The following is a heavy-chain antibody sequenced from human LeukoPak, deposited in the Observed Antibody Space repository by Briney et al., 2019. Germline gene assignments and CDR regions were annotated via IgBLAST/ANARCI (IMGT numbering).Heavy chain of an antibody. Sequence: PSETLSLTCAVYGGSFSGYYWSWIRQPAGKGLEWIGHIYSSGSTNYNPSLKSRVTMSIDSSKNQFSLKMTSVTAADTAVYYCARYRTSGSYLFDYWGQGTLVTVSS. CDR2: IYSSGST. CDR1: GGSFSGYY. V-gene: IGHV4-59*10. J-gene: IGHJ4*02. CDR3: ARYRTSGSYLFDY. D-gene: IGHD1-26*01.